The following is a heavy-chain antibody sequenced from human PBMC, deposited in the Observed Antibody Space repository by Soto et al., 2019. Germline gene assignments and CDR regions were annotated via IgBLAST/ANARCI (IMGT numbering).Heavy chain of an antibody. CDR1: GGSISSGGYS. CDR2: IYHSGST. J-gene: IGHJ4*02. CDR3: ARARSIREWLSEARFDY. Sequence: SETLSLTCAVSGGSISSGGYSWSWIRQPPGKGLEWIGYIYHSGSTYYNPSLKSRVTISVDRSKNQFSLKLSSVTAADTAVYYCARARSIREWLSEARFDYWGQGTLVTVSS. V-gene: IGHV4-30-2*01. D-gene: IGHD3-3*01.